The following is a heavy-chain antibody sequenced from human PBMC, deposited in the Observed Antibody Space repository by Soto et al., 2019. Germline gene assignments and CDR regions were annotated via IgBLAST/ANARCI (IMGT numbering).Heavy chain of an antibody. CDR3: ARSQGSSTSLEIYYYYYYGMDV. J-gene: IGHJ6*02. CDR1: GSTFGSYA. D-gene: IGHD2-2*01. Sequence: QVQLVQSGAEVKKPGSSVKVSCKASGSTFGSYAISWVRQAPGQGVEWMGGIIPIPGTANYAQKFQGRVTIAADESTSTAYMELSSLRSEDTAVYYCARSQGSSTSLEIYYYYYYGMDVWGQGTTVTVSS. V-gene: IGHV1-69*01. CDR2: IIPIPGTA.